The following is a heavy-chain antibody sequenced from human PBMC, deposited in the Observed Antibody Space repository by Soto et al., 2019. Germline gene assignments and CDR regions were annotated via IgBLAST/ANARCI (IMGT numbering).Heavy chain of an antibody. CDR2: ISGYNGDT. V-gene: IGHV1-18*01. J-gene: IGHJ6*02. CDR1: GYTFTRYG. CDR3: AKNGQPPYYYYGLDV. D-gene: IGHD2-8*01. Sequence: QGLLVQSGAEVKKPGTSVKVSCKASGYTFTRYGISWVRQAPGQGLEWMGWISGYNGDTNYAQNLQGRVTMTIDTSTSTAYMELRSLTSDDTAVYYCAKNGQPPYYYYGLDVWGQGTTVTVSS.